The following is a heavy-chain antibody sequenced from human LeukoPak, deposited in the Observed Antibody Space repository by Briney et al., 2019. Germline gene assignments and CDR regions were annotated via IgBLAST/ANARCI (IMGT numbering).Heavy chain of an antibody. CDR1: GFTFSSYA. CDR3: APAPPDKAMVTVGY. D-gene: IGHD5-18*01. CDR2: ISGSGGST. Sequence: GGSLRLSCAASGFTFSSYAMSWVRRAPGNWLEWVSAISGSGGSTYYADSVKGRFTISRDNSKNTLYLQMNSLRAEDTAVYYCAPAPPDKAMVTVGYWGQGTLVTVSS. V-gene: IGHV3-23*01. J-gene: IGHJ4*02.